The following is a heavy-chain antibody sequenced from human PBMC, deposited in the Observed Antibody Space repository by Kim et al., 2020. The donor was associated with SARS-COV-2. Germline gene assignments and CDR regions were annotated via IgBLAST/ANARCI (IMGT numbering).Heavy chain of an antibody. CDR1: GFTFSSYS. CDR3: ARAPDYDILTGYENWFDP. Sequence: GGSLRLSCAASGFTFSSYSMNWVRQAPGKGLEWVSYISSSSSTIYYADSVKGRFTISRDNAKNSLYLQMNSLRDEDTAVYYCARAPDYDILTGYENWFDPWGQGTLVNVSS. J-gene: IGHJ5*02. CDR2: ISSSSSTI. D-gene: IGHD3-9*01. V-gene: IGHV3-48*02.